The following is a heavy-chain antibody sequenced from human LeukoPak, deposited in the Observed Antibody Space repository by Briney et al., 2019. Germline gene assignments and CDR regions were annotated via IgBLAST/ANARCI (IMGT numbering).Heavy chain of an antibody. Sequence: SETLSLTCAVYGGSFSGYYWGWIRQPPGKGLVWIGSIYHSGNTYYTPSLKSRVTISVDTSKNQFSLNLSSVTAADTAVYYCARVITSGYYFFDSWGQGTLVTVSS. D-gene: IGHD3-22*01. V-gene: IGHV4-38-2*01. CDR3: ARVITSGYYFFDS. CDR1: GGSFSGYY. J-gene: IGHJ4*02. CDR2: IYHSGNT.